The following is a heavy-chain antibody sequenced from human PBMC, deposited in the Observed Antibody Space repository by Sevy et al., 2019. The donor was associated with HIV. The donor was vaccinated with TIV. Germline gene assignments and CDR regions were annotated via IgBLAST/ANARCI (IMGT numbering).Heavy chain of an antibody. J-gene: IGHJ4*02. CDR2: IRSKAYGGTT. Sequence: GGSLRLSCTASGFTFGDYAMSWFRQAPGKGLEWVGFIRSKAYGGTTEYAPSVKGRFTISSDDSKNIAYLQMNSLKTEDTAVYYCTRDPHSGSYSSHFDYWGQGTLVTVSS. CDR1: GFTFGDYA. CDR3: TRDPHSGSYSSHFDY. V-gene: IGHV3-49*03. D-gene: IGHD1-26*01.